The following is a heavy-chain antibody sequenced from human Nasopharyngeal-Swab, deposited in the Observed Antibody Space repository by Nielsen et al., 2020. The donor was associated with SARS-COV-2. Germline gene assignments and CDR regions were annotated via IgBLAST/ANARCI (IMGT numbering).Heavy chain of an antibody. V-gene: IGHV3-13*01. D-gene: IGHD3-10*01. J-gene: IGHJ5*02. CDR3: AKEAYVSIVRGVTPWFDP. Sequence: GGSLRLSCAASGFTFSSYDMHWVRQATGKGLEWVSAIGTAGDTYYPGSVKGRFTISRENAKNSLYLQMNSLRAGDTAVYYCAKEAYVSIVRGVTPWFDPWGQGTLVTISS. CDR1: GFTFSSYD. CDR2: IGTAGDT.